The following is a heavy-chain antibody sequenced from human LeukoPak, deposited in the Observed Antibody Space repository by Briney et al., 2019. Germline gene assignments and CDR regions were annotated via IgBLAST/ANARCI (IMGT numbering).Heavy chain of an antibody. V-gene: IGHV4-39*07. CDR1: GGSISSSSYY. J-gene: IGHJ3*02. CDR2: IYYSGST. D-gene: IGHD4-17*01. Sequence: PSETLSLTCSVSGGSISSSSYYWGWIRQPPGKGLEWIASIYYSGSTYYNPSLKSRVTISVDTSKNQFSLKLSSVTAADTAVYYCARSPDYGDYPDAFDIWGQGTMVTVSS. CDR3: ARSPDYGDYPDAFDI.